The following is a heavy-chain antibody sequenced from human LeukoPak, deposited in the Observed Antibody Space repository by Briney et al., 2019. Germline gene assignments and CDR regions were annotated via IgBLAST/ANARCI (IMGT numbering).Heavy chain of an antibody. CDR3: ARDDSSGWDY. V-gene: IGHV4-39*07. D-gene: IGHD3-22*01. CDR2: IYHSGST. J-gene: IGHJ4*02. Sequence: SQTLSLTCTVSGGSISSGSYYWGWIRQPPGKGLEWIGSIYHSGSTYYNPSLKSRVTISVDTSKNQFSLKLSSVTAADTAVYYCARDDSSGWDYWGQGTLVTVSS. CDR1: GGSISSGSYY.